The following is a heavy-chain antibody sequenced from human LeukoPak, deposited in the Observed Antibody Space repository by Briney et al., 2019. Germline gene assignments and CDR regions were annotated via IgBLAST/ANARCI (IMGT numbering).Heavy chain of an antibody. D-gene: IGHD6-6*01. CDR3: ARLADSSSSFDY. CDR1: GGSISSYY. V-gene: IGHV4-4*09. Sequence: PSETLSLTCTVSGGSISSYYWSWIRQPPGKGLEWIGYIYISGSTNYNPSLKSRVTISVDTSKNQFSLKLSSVTAADTAGYYCARLADSSSSFDYWGQGTLVTVSS. J-gene: IGHJ4*02. CDR2: IYISGST.